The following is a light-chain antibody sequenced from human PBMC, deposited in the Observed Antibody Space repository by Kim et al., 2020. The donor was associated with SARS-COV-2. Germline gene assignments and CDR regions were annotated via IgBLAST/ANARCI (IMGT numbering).Light chain of an antibody. J-gene: IGLJ1*01. CDR3: QAWDSSTHNYV. CDR1: ELGDKY. Sequence: SYELTQPPSVSVSPGQTASITCSGDELGDKYVFWYQQKPGQSPVLVIYQDIKRPSGIPERFSASNSGNTATLTISGTQAMDEADYYCQAWDSSTHNYVFGAGTKVTVL. CDR2: QDI. V-gene: IGLV3-1*01.